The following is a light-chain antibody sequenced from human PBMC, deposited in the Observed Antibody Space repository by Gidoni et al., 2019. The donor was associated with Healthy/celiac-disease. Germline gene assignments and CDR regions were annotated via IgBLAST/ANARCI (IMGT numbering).Light chain of an antibody. CDR2: DNN. J-gene: IGLJ2*01. CDR3: GTWDSSLSVVV. V-gene: IGLV1-51*01. Sequence: QSVLTQPPSVSAAPGQKVTISCSGSSSNIGNNYVSWYQPLPGTAPTLRIYDNNKRPSGIPDRFSGSKSGTSATLGITGLQTGDEADYYCGTWDSSLSVVVFGGGTKLTVL. CDR1: SSNIGNNY.